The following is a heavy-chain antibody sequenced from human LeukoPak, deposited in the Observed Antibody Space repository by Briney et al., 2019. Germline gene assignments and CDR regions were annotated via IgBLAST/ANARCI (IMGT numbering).Heavy chain of an antibody. CDR2: ISGSGGST. D-gene: IGHD6-19*01. J-gene: IGHJ4*02. CDR1: GFTFSSYA. Sequence: GGSLRLSCAASGFTFSSYAMSWVRQAPGKGLEWVSAISGSGGSTYYADSVKGRFTISRDNSKSTLYLQMNSLRAEDTAVYYCAKEKYSSGWYLSGYWGQGTLVTVSS. CDR3: AKEKYSSGWYLSGY. V-gene: IGHV3-23*01.